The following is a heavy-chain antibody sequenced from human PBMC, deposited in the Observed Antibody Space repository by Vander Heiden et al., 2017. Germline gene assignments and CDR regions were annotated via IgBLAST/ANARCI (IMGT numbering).Heavy chain of an antibody. CDR2: VNPISGGT. CDR1: GYTFPRYD. CDR3: AKDLHCSSPSCSTLENDYGMDI. Sequence: QVQLLQSGAEVKKPEASVTVSCRASGYTFPRYDFNWVRQATGQGLEWMGRVNPISGGTDYAQQFKGRVTMTRNTSINTVYMELSSLRSEDTAVYFCAKDLHCSSPSCSTLENDYGMDIWGQGTTVTVSS. D-gene: IGHD2-2*02. V-gene: IGHV1-8*01. J-gene: IGHJ6*02.